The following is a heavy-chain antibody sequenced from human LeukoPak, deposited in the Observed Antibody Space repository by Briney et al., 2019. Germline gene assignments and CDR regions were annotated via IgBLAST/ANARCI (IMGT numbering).Heavy chain of an antibody. CDR2: ISYDGSNK. CDR1: GFTFSSYG. Sequence: GGSLRLSCAASGFTFSSYGMHWVRQAPGKGLEWVAVISYDGSNKYYADSVKGRFTISRDNSKNTLYLQMNSLRAEDTAVHYCAKCGYSYDTFDYWGQGTLVTVSS. J-gene: IGHJ4*02. D-gene: IGHD5-18*01. CDR3: AKCGYSYDTFDY. V-gene: IGHV3-30*18.